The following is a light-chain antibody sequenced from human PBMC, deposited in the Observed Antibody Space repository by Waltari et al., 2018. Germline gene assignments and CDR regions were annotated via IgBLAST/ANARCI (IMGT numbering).Light chain of an antibody. Sequence: DIVMTQSPDSLAVSLGERVTINCNSSQSVLYSSNSQNYLAWYQQKPGQPPKLLISWASARESGVPDRFSGSESGTDFTLTISSLQAEDVAVYYCQQYYDIPWTFGQGTKVEIK. CDR1: QSVLYSSNSQNY. V-gene: IGKV4-1*01. CDR3: QQYYDIPWT. CDR2: WAS. J-gene: IGKJ1*01.